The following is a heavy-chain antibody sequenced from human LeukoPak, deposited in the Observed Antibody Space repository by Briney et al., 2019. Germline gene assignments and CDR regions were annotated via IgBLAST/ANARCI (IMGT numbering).Heavy chain of an antibody. D-gene: IGHD1-14*01. CDR3: ARRNHTYYYGMDV. Sequence: GGSLRLSCAASGFTFSSYWMSWVRQAPGKGLEWVANIKQDGSEKYYVDSVKGRFTISRDNAKNSLYLLMNSLRAEDTAVYYCARRNHTYYYGMDVWGQGTTVTVSS. CDR1: GFTFSSYW. J-gene: IGHJ6*02. V-gene: IGHV3-7*01. CDR2: IKQDGSEK.